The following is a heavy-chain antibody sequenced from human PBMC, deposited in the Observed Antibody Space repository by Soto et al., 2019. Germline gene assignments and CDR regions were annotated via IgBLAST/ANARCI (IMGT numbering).Heavy chain of an antibody. Sequence: PSETLSLTCTVSGGSISSSSYYWGWIRQPPGKGLEWIGSIYYSGSTYYNPSLKSRVTISLDTSKNQFSLKLSSVTAADTVVYYCARRAVVITHRDYYFDYWGQGTLVTVSS. CDR2: IYYSGST. CDR3: ARRAVVITHRDYYFDY. J-gene: IGHJ4*02. V-gene: IGHV4-39*01. D-gene: IGHD3-22*01. CDR1: GGSISSSSYY.